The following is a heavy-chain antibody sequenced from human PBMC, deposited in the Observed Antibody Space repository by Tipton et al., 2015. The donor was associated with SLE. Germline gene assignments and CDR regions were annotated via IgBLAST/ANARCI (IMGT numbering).Heavy chain of an antibody. V-gene: IGHV4-34*01. D-gene: IGHD5-18*01. CDR1: GGSFSGYY. Sequence: TLSLTCAVYGGSFSGYYGSWIRQPPGKGLEWIGEINHSGSTNYNPSLKSRVTISVDTSKNQFSLKLSSVTAADTAVYYCARGYTPDGFELWGPGTMVTVSS. J-gene: IGHJ3*01. CDR3: ARGYTPDGFEL. CDR2: INHSGST.